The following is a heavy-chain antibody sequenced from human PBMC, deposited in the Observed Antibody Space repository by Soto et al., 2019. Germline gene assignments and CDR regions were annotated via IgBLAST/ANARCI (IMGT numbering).Heavy chain of an antibody. J-gene: IGHJ3*02. V-gene: IGHV3-23*01. CDR1: GFTFSSYA. D-gene: IGHD3-22*01. Sequence: GGSLRLSCAASGFTFSSYAMSWVRQAPGKGLEWVSAISGSGGSTYYADSVKGRFTISRDNSKNTLYLQMNSLRAEDTAVYYCAKDLLGAFYHYDSSGYFPDAFDIWGQGTMVTVSS. CDR2: ISGSGGST. CDR3: AKDLLGAFYHYDSSGYFPDAFDI.